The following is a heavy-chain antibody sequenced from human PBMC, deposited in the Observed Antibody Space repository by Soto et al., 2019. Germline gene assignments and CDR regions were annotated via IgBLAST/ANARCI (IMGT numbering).Heavy chain of an antibody. V-gene: IGHV1-18*01. J-gene: IGHJ5*02. CDR3: ARGVGSGSYYNQYNWFDP. D-gene: IGHD3-10*01. CDR2: INVYNGNT. CDR1: GYTFTNYG. Sequence: QVQLVQSGGEVKKPGASVKVSCKASGYTFTNYGISWERQAPGQGLEWMGWINVYNGNTKYAQKVQGRATMTTDTSTSTAYMELRSLRSDDTAVYYCARGVGSGSYYNQYNWFDPWGQGTLVTVSS.